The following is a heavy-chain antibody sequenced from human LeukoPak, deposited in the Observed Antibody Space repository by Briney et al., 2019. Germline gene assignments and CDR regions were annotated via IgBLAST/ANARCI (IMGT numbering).Heavy chain of an antibody. CDR3: ARDGQWELKEG. CDR1: GFTSSSYS. V-gene: IGHV3-48*01. J-gene: IGHJ4*02. CDR2: ISSSSSTI. D-gene: IGHD1-26*01. Sequence: GGSLRLSCAASGFTSSSYSMNWVRQAPGKGLEWVSYISSSSSTIYYADSVKGRFTISRDNAKNSLYLQMNSLRAEDTAVYYCARDGQWELKEGWGQGTLVTVSS.